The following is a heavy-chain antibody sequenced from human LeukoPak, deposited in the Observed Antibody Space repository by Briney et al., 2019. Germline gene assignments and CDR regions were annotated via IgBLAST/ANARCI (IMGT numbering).Heavy chain of an antibody. V-gene: IGHV1-18*01. CDR3: ARSYCSGSSCYYFDH. CDR2: ISVYNGNT. J-gene: IGHJ4*02. Sequence: ASVKVSCKASGYTFTSYGISCVRQAPGQGLEWMGWISVYNGNTNYVQKFQGRVTMTTNTSTSTAYMELRSLRSDDTAMYYCARSYCSGSSCYYFDHWGQGTPVTVSS. D-gene: IGHD2-15*01. CDR1: GYTFTSYG.